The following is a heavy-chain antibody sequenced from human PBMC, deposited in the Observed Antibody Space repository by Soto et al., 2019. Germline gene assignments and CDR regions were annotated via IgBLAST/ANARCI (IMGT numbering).Heavy chain of an antibody. CDR1: DDSLSTYY. CDR2: LSDSGST. V-gene: IGHV4-59*01. Sequence: QVQLQESRPGLVRPSATLSLTCTVSDDSLSTYYWSWIRQPPGKGLEWIGFLSDSGSTKYNPSLESRVTISADTSKKLLSLRLSSVTAADTAVYYCARAFLGSSANFDYWGQGTLVTVSS. CDR3: ARAFLGSSANFDY. D-gene: IGHD6-6*01. J-gene: IGHJ4*02.